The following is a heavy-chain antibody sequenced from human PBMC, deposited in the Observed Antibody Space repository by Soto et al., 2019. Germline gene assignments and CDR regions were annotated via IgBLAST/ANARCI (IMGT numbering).Heavy chain of an antibody. D-gene: IGHD6-19*01. Sequence: PGGSLRLSCAASGFTSSSYAMHWVRQAPGKGLEWVAVISYDGSNKYYADSVKGRFTISRDNSKNTLYLQMNSLRAEDTAVYYCARTGYSSGLYNWFDPWGQGTLVTVSS. CDR1: GFTSSSYA. CDR3: ARTGYSSGLYNWFDP. J-gene: IGHJ5*02. V-gene: IGHV3-30-3*01. CDR2: ISYDGSNK.